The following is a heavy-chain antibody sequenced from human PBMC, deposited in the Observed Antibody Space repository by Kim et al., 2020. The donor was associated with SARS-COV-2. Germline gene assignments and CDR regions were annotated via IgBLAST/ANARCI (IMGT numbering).Heavy chain of an antibody. CDR3: ARDWSRMITFGEGEYNWFDP. V-gene: IGHV4-39*07. CDR1: GGSISSSSYY. J-gene: IGHJ5*02. CDR2: IYYSGST. Sequence: SETLSLTCTVSGGSISSSSYYWGWIRQPPGKGLEWIGSIYYSGSTYYNPSLKSRVTISVDTSKNQFSLKLSSVTAADTAVYYCARDWSRMITFGEGEYNWFDPWGQGTLVTVSS. D-gene: IGHD3-16*01.